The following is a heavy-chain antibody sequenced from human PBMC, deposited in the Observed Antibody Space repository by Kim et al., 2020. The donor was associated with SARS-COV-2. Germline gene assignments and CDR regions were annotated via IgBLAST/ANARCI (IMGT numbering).Heavy chain of an antibody. D-gene: IGHD1-1*01. CDR3: AKSLDEYNDAFDY. Sequence: YAESVQSRYTTSRDKYKNPLYLQMSSLRAEDTAVYYCAKSLDEYNDAFDYWGQGSQGTVSS. V-gene: IGHV3-23*01. J-gene: IGHJ4*02.